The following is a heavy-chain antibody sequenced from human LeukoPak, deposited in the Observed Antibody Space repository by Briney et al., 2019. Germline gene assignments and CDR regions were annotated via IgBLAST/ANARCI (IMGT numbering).Heavy chain of an antibody. D-gene: IGHD3-22*01. J-gene: IGHJ4*02. CDR2: ISYDGSNK. CDR1: GFTFSSYV. V-gene: IGHV3-30-3*01. CDR3: AKDMIVVVISLFDY. Sequence: PGGSLRLSCAASGFTFSSYVMHWVRQAPGKGLEWVAVISYDGSNKYYADSVKGRFTISRDNSKNTLYLQMNSLRAEDTAVYYCAKDMIVVVISLFDYWGQGTLVTVSS.